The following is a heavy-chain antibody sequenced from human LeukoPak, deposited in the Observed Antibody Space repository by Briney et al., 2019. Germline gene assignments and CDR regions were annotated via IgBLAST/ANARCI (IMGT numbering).Heavy chain of an antibody. CDR3: AKPISGSLAVTADWFHP. J-gene: IGHJ5*01. D-gene: IGHD6-19*01. V-gene: IGHV3-23*01. CDR2: INANSGTT. CDR1: GFAISVYA. Sequence: GGSLRLSCTASGFAISVYAMSRLRQPPGKGLEWVSTINANSGTTSYAASVRGRFTISRDNAKNTLYLQLNTLRADDTATYYCAKPISGSLAVTADWFHPWGQGTLVVVSS.